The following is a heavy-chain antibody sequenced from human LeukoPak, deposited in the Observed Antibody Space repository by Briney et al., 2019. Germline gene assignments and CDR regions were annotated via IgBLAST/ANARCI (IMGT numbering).Heavy chain of an antibody. Sequence: SETLSLTCTVSGGSISSGGYYWSWIHQHPGKGLEWIGYIYYSGSTYYNPSLKSRVTISVDTSKNQFSLKLSSVTAADTAVYYCARLIVDTAMENYYYYGMDVWGQGTTVTVSS. CDR3: ARLIVDTAMENYYYYGMDV. V-gene: IGHV4-31*03. D-gene: IGHD5-18*01. CDR2: IYYSGST. J-gene: IGHJ6*02. CDR1: GGSISSGGYY.